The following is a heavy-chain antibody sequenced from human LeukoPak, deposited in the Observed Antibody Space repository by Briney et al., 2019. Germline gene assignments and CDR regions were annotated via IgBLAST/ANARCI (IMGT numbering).Heavy chain of an antibody. J-gene: IGHJ4*02. CDR1: GFTFSSYA. CDR3: AIVATVTANFNY. Sequence: GGSLRLSCAASGFTFSSYAMNWVRQAPGKGLEWVSAIDNSGAVTYYAGSVKGRFTISRDNSKNTLYLQMSSLRVEDTAIYYCAIVATVTANFNYWGQGTLLTVSS. CDR2: IDNSGAVT. D-gene: IGHD5-24*01. V-gene: IGHV3-23*01.